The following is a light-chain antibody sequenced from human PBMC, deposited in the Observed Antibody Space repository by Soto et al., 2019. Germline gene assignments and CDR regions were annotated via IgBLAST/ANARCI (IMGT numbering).Light chain of an antibody. V-gene: IGKV3-11*01. Sequence: EIVLTQSPATLSLSPGERATLSCRASQSVSSYLAWYQQKPGLAPRLLIYYASNRATGVPARFSGSGSGTDFTLTISSLEPEDFAVYYCQQGSNWPPTFGQGTKVEIK. CDR3: QQGSNWPPT. J-gene: IGKJ1*01. CDR1: QSVSSY. CDR2: YAS.